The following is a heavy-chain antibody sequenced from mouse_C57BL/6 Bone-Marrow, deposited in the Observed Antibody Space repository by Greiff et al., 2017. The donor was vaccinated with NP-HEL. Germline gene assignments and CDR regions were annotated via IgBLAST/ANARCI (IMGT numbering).Heavy chain of an antibody. V-gene: IGHV1-82*01. CDR2: IYPGDGDT. CDR3: APNYYGSSYLYYFDY. Sequence: QVQLQQSGPELVKPGASVKISCKASGYAFSSSWMNWVKQRPGKGLEWIGRIYPGDGDTNYNGKFKGKATLTADKSSSTAYMQLSSLTSEDSAVYFCAPNYYGSSYLYYFDYWGQGTTLTVSS. J-gene: IGHJ2*01. D-gene: IGHD1-1*01. CDR1: GYAFSSSW.